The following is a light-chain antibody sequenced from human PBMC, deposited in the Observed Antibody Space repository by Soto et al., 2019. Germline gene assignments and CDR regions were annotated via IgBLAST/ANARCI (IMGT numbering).Light chain of an antibody. V-gene: IGKV3-15*01. J-gene: IGKJ1*01. CDR3: QQYNNWPRT. CDR2: GAS. CDR1: QSVSSN. Sequence: EIVMTQSPATLSVSPGERATLPCRASQSVSSNLAWYQQKPGQAPRLLIYGASTRATGIPARFSGSGSGTEFTLTISSLQSEDFAVYYCQQYNNWPRTFGQGTKVDIK.